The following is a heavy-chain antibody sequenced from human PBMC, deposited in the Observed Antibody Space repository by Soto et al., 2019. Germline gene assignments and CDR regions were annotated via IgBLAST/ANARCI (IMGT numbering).Heavy chain of an antibody. J-gene: IGHJ6*02. CDR2: ISGSDNST. V-gene: IGHV3-23*01. CDR1: GFTFNSYA. CDR3: APMGV. Sequence: GGSLRLSCAASGFTFNSYAMSWVRQAPGKGLEWVSAISGSDNSTYYADSVKGRFTISRDNSKNTLYLQMSSLSADDTAVYYCAPMGVWGQGTTVTVSS.